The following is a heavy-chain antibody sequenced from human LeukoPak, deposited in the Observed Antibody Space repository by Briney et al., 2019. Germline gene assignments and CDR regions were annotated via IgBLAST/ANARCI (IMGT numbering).Heavy chain of an antibody. J-gene: IGHJ1*01. Sequence: SETLSVTCTVSGGCLSSYYWSWIRQPPGKGLEWIRYIYYSGSTNYNPSLKSRVTISVDTSKNQFSLKLSSVTAADTAVYYCARGDYGGNPRAEYFQHWGQGTLVTVSS. CDR1: GGCLSSYY. V-gene: IGHV4-59*01. D-gene: IGHD4-23*01. CDR3: ARGDYGGNPRAEYFQH. CDR2: IYYSGST.